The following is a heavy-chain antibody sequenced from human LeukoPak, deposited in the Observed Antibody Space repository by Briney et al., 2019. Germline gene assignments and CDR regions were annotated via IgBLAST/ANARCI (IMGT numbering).Heavy chain of an antibody. CDR2: ISGSGGST. CDR1: GFTFSSYA. J-gene: IGHJ4*02. Sequence: PGGSLRLSCAASGFTFSSYAVSWVRQAPGKGLEWVSAISGSGGSTYYADSVKGRFTISRDNYKNTLYLQMNSLRAEDTAVYYCAKDAPGNVVVPAALFDYWGQGTLVTVSS. CDR3: AKDAPGNVVVPAALFDY. V-gene: IGHV3-23*01. D-gene: IGHD2-2*01.